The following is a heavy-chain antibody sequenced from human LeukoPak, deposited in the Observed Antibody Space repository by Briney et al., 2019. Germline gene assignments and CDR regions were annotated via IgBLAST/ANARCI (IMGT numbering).Heavy chain of an antibody. CDR2: IIPILGIA. D-gene: IGHD1-26*01. CDR1: GGTFSIYA. CDR3: AREPGATEGYYYYGMDV. V-gene: IGHV1-69*04. J-gene: IGHJ6*02. Sequence: ASVTVSCKASGGTFSIYAISWVRQAPGQGLEWMGRIIPILGIANYAQKFQGRVTITADKSTSTAYMELSSLRSEDTAVYYCAREPGATEGYYYYGMDVWGQGTTVTVSS.